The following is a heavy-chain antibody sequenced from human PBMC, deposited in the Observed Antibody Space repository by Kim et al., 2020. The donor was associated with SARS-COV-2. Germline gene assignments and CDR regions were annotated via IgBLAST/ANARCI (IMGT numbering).Heavy chain of an antibody. CDR3: ARDSEQYCSSTRGYCYYD. Sequence: GGSLRLSCAASGFTVSSNDMSWVRQAPGKGLEWVSVIYGGGDTYYADSVKGRLSIISDDTKKTTQHQQNSLRAADTAAYYCARDSEQYCSSTRGYCYYD. V-gene: IGHV3-66*01. CDR2: IYGGGDT. D-gene: IGHD2-2*01. J-gene: IGHJ6*03. CDR1: GFTVSSND.